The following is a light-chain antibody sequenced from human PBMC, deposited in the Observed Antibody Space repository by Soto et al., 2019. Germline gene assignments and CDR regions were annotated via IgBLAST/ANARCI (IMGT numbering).Light chain of an antibody. V-gene: IGKV3-20*01. CDR3: QQYGSSSWT. CDR2: GAS. Sequence: ESVLMSSPAALFLSPGEGATLSCRASQSISTTYLAWYQQKPGQAPRLLIYGASSRATGIPDRFSGSGSETDFTLTISRLEPEDFAVYYCQQYGSSSWTFGQGTKGISN. CDR1: QSISTTY. J-gene: IGKJ1*01.